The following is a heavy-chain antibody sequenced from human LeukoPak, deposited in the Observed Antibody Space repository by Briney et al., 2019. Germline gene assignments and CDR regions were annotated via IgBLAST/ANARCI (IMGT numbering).Heavy chain of an antibody. CDR3: AKNYDILTGYHYPIYFDY. CDR1: GFTFSSYA. Sequence: PGGSLRLSCAASGFTFSSYAMSWVRQAPGKGLEWVSATSGSGGSTYYADSVKGRFTISRDNSKNTLYLQMNSLRAEDTAVYYCAKNYDILTGYHYPIYFDYWGQGTLVTVSS. CDR2: TSGSGGST. V-gene: IGHV3-23*01. D-gene: IGHD3-9*01. J-gene: IGHJ4*02.